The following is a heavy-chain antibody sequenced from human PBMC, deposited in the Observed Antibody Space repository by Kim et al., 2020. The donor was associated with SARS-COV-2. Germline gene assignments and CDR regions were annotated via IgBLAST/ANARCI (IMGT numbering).Heavy chain of an antibody. Sequence: RYRPSLPGQVTISADKSISTAYLQWSSLKASDTAMYYCARLSDSSGYYDYWGQGTLVTVSS. V-gene: IGHV5-51*01. J-gene: IGHJ4*02. CDR3: ARLSDSSGYYDY. D-gene: IGHD3-22*01.